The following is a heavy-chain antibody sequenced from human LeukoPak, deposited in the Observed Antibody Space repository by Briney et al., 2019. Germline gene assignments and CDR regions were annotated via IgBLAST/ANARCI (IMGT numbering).Heavy chain of an antibody. V-gene: IGHV3-74*01. CDR2: INSDGSST. J-gene: IGHJ4*02. Sequence: GGSLRLSCAASGFTFSSYWMHWVRQAPGKGLVWVSRINSDGSSTSYADSVKGRFTISRDNSKNTLYLQMNSLGAEDTAVYYCAKSLRAKNYYGSPAPDGGIDYWGQGTLVTVSS. CDR1: GFTFSSYW. D-gene: IGHD3-10*01. CDR3: AKSLRAKNYYGSPAPDGGIDY.